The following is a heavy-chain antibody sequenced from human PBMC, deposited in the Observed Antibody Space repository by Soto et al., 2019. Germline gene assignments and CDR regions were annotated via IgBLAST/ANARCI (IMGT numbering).Heavy chain of an antibody. V-gene: IGHV1-69*01. CDR2: FLPVFTTA. CDR1: GGSFSTYG. D-gene: IGHD4-17*01. J-gene: IGHJ3*02. Sequence: QVQLVQSGAEVKKPGSSVKVSCKASGGSFSTYGISWVRRAPGQGLEWMGGFLPVFTTAKYAQKFQGRVSITADESTYTAYMELSSLRSEDTAVYFCARDGVDVSRTTVRHGALDIWGQGTVVTVSS. CDR3: ARDGVDVSRTTVRHGALDI.